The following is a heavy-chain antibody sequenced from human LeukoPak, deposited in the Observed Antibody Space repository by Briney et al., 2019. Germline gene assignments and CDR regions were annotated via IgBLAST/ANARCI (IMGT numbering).Heavy chain of an antibody. V-gene: IGHV3-74*01. CDR1: GFIFSSYW. D-gene: IGHD3-10*01. J-gene: IGHJ4*02. Sequence: PGGSLRLSCAASGFIFSSYWMHWVRQAPGKGLVWVSRISSDGSSTSYADSVKGRFTISRDNAQNTLYLQMNSLRAEDTAVYYCAKGGDSGSYYPFDYWGQGTLVTVSS. CDR3: AKGGDSGSYYPFDY. CDR2: ISSDGSST.